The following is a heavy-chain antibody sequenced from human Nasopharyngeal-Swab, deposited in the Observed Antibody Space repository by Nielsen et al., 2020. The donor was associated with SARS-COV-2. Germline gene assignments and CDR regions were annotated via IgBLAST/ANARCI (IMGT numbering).Heavy chain of an antibody. V-gene: IGHV3-23*01. D-gene: IGHD2-15*01. J-gene: IGHJ4*02. CDR1: GFTFSSYA. CDR3: AKDAWGVVADYFDS. Sequence: GESLKISCAASGFTFSSYAMSWVRQAPGKGLEWVSGISSSGDNAYYADSVKGRFTFSRDNSRNTLYLQMNSLKAEDTALYYCAKDAWGVVADYFDSWGQGTQIAVSS. CDR2: ISSSGDNA.